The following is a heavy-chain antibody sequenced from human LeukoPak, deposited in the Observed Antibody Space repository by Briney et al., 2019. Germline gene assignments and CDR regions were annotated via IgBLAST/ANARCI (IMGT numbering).Heavy chain of an antibody. CDR3: ARAKGSGDSPPPEFNWFDP. D-gene: IGHD1-14*01. CDR1: GGSISSGSYY. Sequence: PSETLSLTCTVSGGSISSGSYYWSWIRQPAGKGLEWIGRIYTSGSTSYNPSLKSRVTISVDTSKNQFSLKLSSVTAADTAVYYCARAKGSGDSPPPEFNWFDPWGQGTLVTVSS. V-gene: IGHV4-61*02. CDR2: IYTSGST. J-gene: IGHJ5*02.